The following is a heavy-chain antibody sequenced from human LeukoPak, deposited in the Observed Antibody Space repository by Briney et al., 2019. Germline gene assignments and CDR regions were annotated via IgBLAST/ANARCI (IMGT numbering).Heavy chain of an antibody. V-gene: IGHV1-69*13. Sequence: SVKVSCKASGGTFSSYAISRVRQAPGQGLEWMGGIIPIFGTANYAQKFQGRVTITADESTSTACMELSSLRSEDTAVYYCARGRSGYSYGYPFDYWGQGTLVTVSS. CDR2: IIPIFGTA. CDR1: GGTFSSYA. D-gene: IGHD5-18*01. CDR3: ARGRSGYSYGYPFDY. J-gene: IGHJ4*02.